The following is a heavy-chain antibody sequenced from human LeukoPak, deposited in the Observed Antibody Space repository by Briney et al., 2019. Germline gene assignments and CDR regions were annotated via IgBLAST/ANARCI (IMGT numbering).Heavy chain of an antibody. CDR3: ARGVAIFGVVTPNVDV. D-gene: IGHD3-3*01. CDR2: ISYDGSNK. V-gene: IGHV3-30-3*01. Sequence: GRSLRLSCAASGFTFSSYAMPWVRQAPGKGLEWVAVISYDGSNKYYADSVKGRFTISRDNSKNTLYLQMNSLRAEDTAVYYCARGVAIFGVVTPNVDVWGQGTTVTVSS. CDR1: GFTFSSYA. J-gene: IGHJ6*02.